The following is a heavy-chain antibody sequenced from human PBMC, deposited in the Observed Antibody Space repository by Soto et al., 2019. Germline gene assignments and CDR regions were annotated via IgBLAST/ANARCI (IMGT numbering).Heavy chain of an antibody. V-gene: IGHV3-48*02. D-gene: IGHD3-10*01. CDR2: ISSGSSTI. J-gene: IGHJ3*01. Sequence: GGSLRLSCAASGFTFSTYSMNWVRQAPGKGLEWVSYISSGSSTIYYADSVKGRFTISRDNAKNSLYLQMNSLRDEDTAVYYCARDPLWFGELPFWGQGTMVTVSS. CDR1: GFTFSTYS. CDR3: ARDPLWFGELPF.